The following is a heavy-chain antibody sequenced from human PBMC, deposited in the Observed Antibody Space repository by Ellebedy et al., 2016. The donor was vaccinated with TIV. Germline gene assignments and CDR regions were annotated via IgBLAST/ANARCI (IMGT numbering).Heavy chain of an antibody. Sequence: AASVKVSCKASGYTFAGYYMHWVRQAPGQGLEWMGWNNPYNGNTNYAQKFQGRVTMTTDTSTSTAYMELSTLRSDDTAVYFCARGGDPTTFDYWGQGTLVTVSS. J-gene: IGHJ4*02. CDR1: GYTFAGYY. V-gene: IGHV1-18*01. D-gene: IGHD2-21*02. CDR2: NNPYNGNT. CDR3: ARGGDPTTFDY.